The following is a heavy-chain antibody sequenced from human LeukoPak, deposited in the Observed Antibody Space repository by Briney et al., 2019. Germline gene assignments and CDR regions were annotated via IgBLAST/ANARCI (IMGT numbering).Heavy chain of an antibody. Sequence: ASVKISCKASGYTFTDYYMHWVQQAPGKGLEWMGRVDPEDGETIYAEKFQGRVTITADTSTDTAYMELSSLRSEDTAVYYCATIGGVGATDSNYYYYMDVWGKGTTVTVSS. V-gene: IGHV1-69-2*01. D-gene: IGHD1-26*01. CDR3: ATIGGVGATDSNYYYYMDV. J-gene: IGHJ6*03. CDR1: GYTFTDYY. CDR2: VDPEDGET.